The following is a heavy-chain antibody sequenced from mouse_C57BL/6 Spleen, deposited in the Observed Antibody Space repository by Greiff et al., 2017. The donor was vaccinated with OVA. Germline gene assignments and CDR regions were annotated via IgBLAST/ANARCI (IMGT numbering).Heavy chain of an antibody. Sequence: EVKLVESGPELVKPGASVKISCKASGYSFTGYYMHWVKQSHGNILDWIGYIYPYNGVSSYNQKFKGKATLTVDKSSSTAYMELRSLTSEDSAVYYCARRELGHWYFDVWGTGTTVTVSS. V-gene: IGHV1-31*01. D-gene: IGHD4-1*01. CDR3: ARRELGHWYFDV. CDR1: GYSFTGYY. J-gene: IGHJ1*03. CDR2: IYPYNGVS.